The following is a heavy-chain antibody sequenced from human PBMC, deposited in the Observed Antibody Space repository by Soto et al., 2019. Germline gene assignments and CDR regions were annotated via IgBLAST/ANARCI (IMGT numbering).Heavy chain of an antibody. V-gene: IGHV3-33*01. J-gene: IGHJ3*02. CDR1: GFTFSSYG. Sequence: QVQLVESGGGVVQPGRSLRLSCAASGFTFSSYGMHWVRQAPGKGLEWVAVIWYDGSNKYYADSVKGRFTISRDNSKNTLYLQMNSLRAEDTAVYYCARDRSVVYPQVQGGNRKDAFDIWGQGTMVTVSS. D-gene: IGHD2-15*01. CDR3: ARDRSVVYPQVQGGNRKDAFDI. CDR2: IWYDGSNK.